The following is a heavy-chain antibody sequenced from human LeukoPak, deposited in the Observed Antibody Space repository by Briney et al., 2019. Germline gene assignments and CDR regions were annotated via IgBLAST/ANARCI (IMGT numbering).Heavy chain of an antibody. V-gene: IGHV4-39*01. J-gene: IGHJ4*02. CDR2: FYYSETT. CDR1: GGSITFSNYY. D-gene: IGHD3-16*01. CDR3: ARSRGSSGFDY. Sequence: PSEALSLTCTVSGGSITFSNYYWGWVRQTPGKGLEWIGGFYYSETTYYNPSLKSRVTISVDTSRKQFSLKLTSVTAADTAVYYCARSRGSSGFDYWGQGTLGTVSS.